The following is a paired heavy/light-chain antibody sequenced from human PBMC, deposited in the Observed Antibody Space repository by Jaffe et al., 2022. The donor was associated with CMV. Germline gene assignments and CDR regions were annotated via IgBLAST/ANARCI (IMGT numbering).Light chain of an antibody. J-gene: IGKJ5*01. CDR3: QQSYSMPIT. Sequence: DIQMTQSPSSLSASVGDRVTITCRASEIISNYLNWYQQKPGKAPNLLIYSASSLHSGVPSRFSGSGSGTEFTLTISSLQPEDFATYYCQQSYSMPITFGQGTRLEIK. CDR2: SAS. CDR1: EIISNY. V-gene: IGKV1-39*01.
Heavy chain of an antibody. CDR1: GYTFTNYY. V-gene: IGHV1-46*01. CDR2: INPSGRSR. J-gene: IGHJ4*02. D-gene: IGHD3-16*01. CDR3: ARVSSFAPGGTPPDV. Sequence: QVQLLQSGAEVKKPGASVKVSCKASGYTFTNYYIHWVRQAPGQGLEWMGIINPSGRSRTYAQKFQGRVTMTGDTSTSTVYMDLSSLRSEDTAVYYCARVSSFAPGGTPPDVWGQGTLVTVSS.